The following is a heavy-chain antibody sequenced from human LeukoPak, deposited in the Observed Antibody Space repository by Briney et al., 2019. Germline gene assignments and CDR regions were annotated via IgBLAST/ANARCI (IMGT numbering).Heavy chain of an antibody. J-gene: IGHJ5*02. V-gene: IGHV4-31*03. CDR1: GGSISSGGYY. Sequence: PSQTLSLTCTVSGGSISSGGYYWSWIRQHPGKGLEWIGYIYYSGSTYYNPSLKSRVTISVDTSKNQFSLKLSSVTAADTAVYYCARRGMVTAPQNLWFDPLGQGTLVTVSS. D-gene: IGHD2-21*02. CDR2: IYYSGST. CDR3: ARRGMVTAPQNLWFDP.